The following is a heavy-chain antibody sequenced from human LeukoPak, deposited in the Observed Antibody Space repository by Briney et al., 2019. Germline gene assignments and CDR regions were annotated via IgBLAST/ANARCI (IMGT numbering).Heavy chain of an antibody. V-gene: IGHV3-21*01. D-gene: IGHD2-2*03. J-gene: IGHJ3*02. CDR3: AREGAMDMWLTTYDAFDI. CDR1: GFTFSIYS. CDR2: ISSDSSYT. Sequence: PGGSLRLSCAASGFTFSIYSMNWVRQAPGKGLEWVSSISSDSSYTDYADSLKGRFTISRDNANNSLYLQMNSLRAEDTAVYYCAREGAMDMWLTTYDAFDIWGQGTMVTVSS.